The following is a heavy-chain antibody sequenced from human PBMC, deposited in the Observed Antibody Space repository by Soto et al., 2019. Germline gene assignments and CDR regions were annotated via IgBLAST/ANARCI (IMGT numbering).Heavy chain of an antibody. J-gene: IGHJ6*02. CDR2: MNPNSGNT. Sequence: ASVKVSCKASGYTFTSYDINWVRQATGQGLELMGWMNPNSGNTGYAQKFQGRVTMTRNTSISTAYMELSSLRSEDTAVYYCARDTDCSGGSCYSGGMDVWGQGTTVTVSS. V-gene: IGHV1-8*01. CDR1: GYTFTSYD. CDR3: ARDTDCSGGSCYSGGMDV. D-gene: IGHD2-15*01.